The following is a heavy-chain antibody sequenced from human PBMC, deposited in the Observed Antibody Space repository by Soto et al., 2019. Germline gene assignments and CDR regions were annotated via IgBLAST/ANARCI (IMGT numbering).Heavy chain of an antibody. Sequence: GGSLRLSCAASGFTFSNAWMSWVRQAPGKGLEWVGRIKSKTDGGSTYYADSVKGRFTISRDNSKNTLYLQMNSLRAEDTAVYYCAKDVAAITMVRGVIITPYYFDYWGQGTLVTVSS. CDR1: GFTFSNAW. CDR2: IKSKTDGGST. V-gene: IGHV3-15*01. D-gene: IGHD3-10*01. CDR3: AKDVAAITMVRGVIITPYYFDY. J-gene: IGHJ4*02.